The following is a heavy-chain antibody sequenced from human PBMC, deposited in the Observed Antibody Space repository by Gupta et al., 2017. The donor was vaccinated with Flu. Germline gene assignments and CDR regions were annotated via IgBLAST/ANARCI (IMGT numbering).Heavy chain of an antibody. Sequence: RQHPGKGLEWIGYIYSSGSTYNPSLKSRVTISVDTSANQFSLRLRSVTAADTAVYYCASGKKWLTATGYFDYWGQGTLVTVSS. CDR3: ASGKKWLTATGYFDY. V-gene: IGHV4-31*02. CDR2: IYSSGST. J-gene: IGHJ4*02. D-gene: IGHD5-12*01.